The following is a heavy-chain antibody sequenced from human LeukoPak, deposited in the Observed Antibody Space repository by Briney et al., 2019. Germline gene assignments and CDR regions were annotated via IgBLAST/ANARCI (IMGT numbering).Heavy chain of an antibody. V-gene: IGHV3-23*01. CDR3: AIRYGSTWNYFDY. J-gene: IGHJ4*02. CDR1: GFTFSSYA. Sequence: PGGSLRLSCAASGFTFSSYAMYWVRRAPGKGLEWVSAISAGGGSNTYYADSVKGRFTISRDNSMNTLYLQMNSLRAEDTAVYYCAIRYGSTWNYFDYWGQGTLVTVSS. CDR2: ISAGGGSNT. D-gene: IGHD6-13*01.